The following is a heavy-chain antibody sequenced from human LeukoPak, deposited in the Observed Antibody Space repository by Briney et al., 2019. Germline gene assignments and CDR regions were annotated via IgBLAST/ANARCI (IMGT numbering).Heavy chain of an antibody. CDR3: ARGGLETAVKYFFDY. D-gene: IGHD1-1*01. CDR1: GFTVSSNY. V-gene: IGHV3-66*01. CDR2: IYRGGST. J-gene: IGHJ4*02. Sequence: GGSLRLSCAASGFTVSSNYVSWVRQAPGKGLEWVSTIYRGGSTYYADSVKGRFTIPRDNSKNTVYLQINTLRVEDTAVYYCARGGLETAVKYFFDYWGQGTLITVSS.